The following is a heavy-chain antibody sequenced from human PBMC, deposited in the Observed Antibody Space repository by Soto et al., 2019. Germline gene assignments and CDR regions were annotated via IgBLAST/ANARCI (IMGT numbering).Heavy chain of an antibody. CDR1: GYSFSTYW. V-gene: IGHV5-51*01. CDR2: IYPGDSDT. CDR3: SKFKYSTSVRYLQH. J-gene: IGHJ1*01. Sequence: GESLKISCTGSGYSFSTYWIAWVRQMPGKGLEWMGIIYPGDSDTRYSPSFQGQVTISADKSISTAYLQWTSLKASDTAIYYCSKFKYSTSVRYLQHWGQGTPVTVSS. D-gene: IGHD6-6*01.